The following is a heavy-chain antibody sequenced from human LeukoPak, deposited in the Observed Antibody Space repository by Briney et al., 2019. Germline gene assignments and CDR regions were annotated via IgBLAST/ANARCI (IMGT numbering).Heavy chain of an antibody. CDR2: ISYDGSNK. CDR3: ARGIGSNWNFDY. Sequence: GGALRLSCAASGFTFSSYAMHWVRQAPGKGLEWVAVISYDGSNKYYADSVKGRFTISRDNSKNTLYLQMNSLRAEDTAVYYCARGIGSNWNFDYWGQGTLVTVSS. J-gene: IGHJ4*02. D-gene: IGHD1-20*01. CDR1: GFTFSSYA. V-gene: IGHV3-30-3*01.